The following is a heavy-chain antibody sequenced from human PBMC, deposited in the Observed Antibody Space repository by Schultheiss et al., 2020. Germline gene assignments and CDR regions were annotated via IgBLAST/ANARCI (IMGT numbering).Heavy chain of an antibody. CDR3: ARGKVVPNWFDP. CDR2: IYYSGST. J-gene: IGHJ5*02. V-gene: IGHV4-31*03. D-gene: IGHD2-15*01. Sequence: SETLSLTCTVSGGSISSGGYYWSWIRQHPGKGLEWIGYIYYSGSTYYNPSLKSRVTISVDTSKNQFSLKLSSVTAADTAVYYCARGKVVPNWFDPWGKGTLVTVSS. CDR1: GGSISSGGYY.